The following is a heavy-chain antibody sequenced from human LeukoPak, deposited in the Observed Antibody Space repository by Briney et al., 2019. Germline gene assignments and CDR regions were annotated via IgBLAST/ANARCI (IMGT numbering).Heavy chain of an antibody. D-gene: IGHD4-23*01. V-gene: IGHV3-53*01. CDR3: ATQRWPVDY. Sequence: SGGSLRLSCAASGFIVTSNYMSWVRQAPGRGLEWVSVIYSGGSTYYADSVKGRFTISRDTSKNTLYLQMNSLRAEDTAVYYCATQRWPVDYWGQGTLVTVSS. CDR2: IYSGGST. CDR1: GFIVTSNY. J-gene: IGHJ4*02.